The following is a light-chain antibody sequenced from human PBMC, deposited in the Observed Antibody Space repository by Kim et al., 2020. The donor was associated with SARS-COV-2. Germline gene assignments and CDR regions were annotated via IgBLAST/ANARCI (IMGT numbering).Light chain of an antibody. CDR2: SNN. J-gene: IGLJ2*01. Sequence: GQTVNISCSGSSSNIGSNTVNWYQQLPGTAPKLLIYSNNQRPSGVPDRFSGSKSGTSASLAISGLQSEDEADYYCAAWDDSLNGVVFGGGTQLTVL. CDR3: AAWDDSLNGVV. V-gene: IGLV1-44*01. CDR1: SSNIGSNT.